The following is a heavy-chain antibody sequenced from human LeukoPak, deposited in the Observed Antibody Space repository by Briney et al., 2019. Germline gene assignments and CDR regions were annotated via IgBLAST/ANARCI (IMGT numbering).Heavy chain of an antibody. CDR1: GFTFSSYG. CDR2: IRYDGSNK. J-gene: IGHJ6*03. D-gene: IGHD2-2*01. CDR3: AKASGYCSSTSCYLFNYYYMDV. V-gene: IGHV3-30*02. Sequence: GGSLRLSCAASGFTFSSYGMHWVRQAPGKGLEWVAFIRYDGSNKYYAGSVKGRFTISRDNSKNTLYLQMNSLRAEDTAVYYCAKASGYCSSTSCYLFNYYYMDVWGKGTTVTVSS.